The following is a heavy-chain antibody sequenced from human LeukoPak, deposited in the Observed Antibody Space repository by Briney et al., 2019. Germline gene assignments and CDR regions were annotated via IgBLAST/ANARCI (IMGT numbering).Heavy chain of an antibody. J-gene: IGHJ2*01. D-gene: IGHD3-3*01. CDR2: IYSSGST. CDR1: GDSISSYY. CDR3: ARDSELQYLEWSEARYFDL. Sequence: PSETLSLTCTVSGDSISSYYWSWIRQPAGKGLEWIGRIYSSGSTDYNPSLKSRVTMSVDTSKNQFSLRLSSVTAADTAVYYCARDSELQYLEWSEARYFDLWGRGTLVTVSS. V-gene: IGHV4-4*07.